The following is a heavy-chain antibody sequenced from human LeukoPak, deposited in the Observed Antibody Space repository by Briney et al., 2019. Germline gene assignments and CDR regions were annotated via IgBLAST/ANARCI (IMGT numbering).Heavy chain of an antibody. Sequence: PSETLSLTCTVSGGSISSYYWSWIRQPPGKGLEWIGYIYYSGSANYNPSLKSRVTLSVHTSKTQFSLKVSSVTAADTAVYFCARALPTHDAFDIWGQGTMVIVSS. J-gene: IGHJ3*02. CDR3: ARALPTHDAFDI. V-gene: IGHV4-59*01. CDR1: GGSISSYY. D-gene: IGHD2-2*01. CDR2: IYYSGSA.